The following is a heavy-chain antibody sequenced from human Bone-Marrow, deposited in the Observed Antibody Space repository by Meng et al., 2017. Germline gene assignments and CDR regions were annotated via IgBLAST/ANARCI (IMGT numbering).Heavy chain of an antibody. D-gene: IGHD3-10*01. CDR3: TTTSLWFGGYYFDY. CDR2: IRSKAYGGTT. Sequence: GESLKISCAASGFTFSNAWMSWVRQAPGKGLEWVGFIRSKAYGGTTEYAASVKGRFTISRDDSKSIAYLQMNSLKTEDTAVYYCTTTSLWFGGYYFDYWGQGTLVTVSS. CDR1: GFTFSNAW. J-gene: IGHJ4*02. V-gene: IGHV3-49*04.